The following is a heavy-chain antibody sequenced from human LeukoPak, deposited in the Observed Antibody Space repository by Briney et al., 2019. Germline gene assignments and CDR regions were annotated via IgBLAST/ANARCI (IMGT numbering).Heavy chain of an antibody. CDR2: IYYSGST. V-gene: IGHV4-59*12. CDR1: GGSISSYY. CDR3: ARDGEMATIENYFDY. D-gene: IGHD5-24*01. J-gene: IGHJ4*02. Sequence: SKTLSLTRSVSGGSISSYYWSWIRQPPGKGLEWIGYIYYSGSTTYKPSLKSRVTISVDTSKNQFSLKVSSVTAADTAVYYCARDGEMATIENYFDYWGQGTLVTVSS.